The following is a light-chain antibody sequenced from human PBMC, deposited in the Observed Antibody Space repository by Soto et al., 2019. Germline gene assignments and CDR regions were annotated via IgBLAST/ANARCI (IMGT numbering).Light chain of an antibody. CDR2: EVS. CDR1: SSDVGGYNY. V-gene: IGLV2-14*01. CDR3: SSYTSSNTLEV. Sequence: QSALTQPASVSGSPGQSITISCTGTSSDVGGYNYVSWYQQHPGKAPKLMIYEVSNRPSGVSSRFSGSKSGNMASLTISGLQAEDEADYYCSSYTSSNTLEVFGVGTKLTVL. J-gene: IGLJ2*01.